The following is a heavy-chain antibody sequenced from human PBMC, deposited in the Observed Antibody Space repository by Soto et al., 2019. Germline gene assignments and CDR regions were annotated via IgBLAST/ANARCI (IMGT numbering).Heavy chain of an antibody. CDR1: VFTFISYG. J-gene: IGHJ6*02. D-gene: IGHD5-18*01. CDR2: ISYDGSNK. V-gene: IGHV3-30*18. Sequence: PGWSLRLSCASSVFTFISYGMHWVRQAPGKGLEWVAVISYDGSNKYYADSVKGRFTISRDNSKNTLYLQMNSLRAEDTAVYYCAKGSLLEQLWLPHGMDVWGQGTTVTVSS. CDR3: AKGSLLEQLWLPHGMDV.